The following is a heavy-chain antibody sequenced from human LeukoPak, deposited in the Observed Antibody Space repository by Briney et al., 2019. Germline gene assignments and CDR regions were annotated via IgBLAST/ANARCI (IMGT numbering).Heavy chain of an antibody. CDR2: ISTDASST. CDR1: GITFRNYW. V-gene: IGHV3-74*01. D-gene: IGHD4-11*01. Sequence: GGSLRLSCVASGITFRNYWMHWVRQAPGKGLVWVSRISTDASSTTYADSVKGRFTISRDNAKGTLYLQMSSLRAEDTAVYYCTGHHQAYSRTYWGQGTLVTVSS. CDR3: TGHHQAYSRTY. J-gene: IGHJ4*02.